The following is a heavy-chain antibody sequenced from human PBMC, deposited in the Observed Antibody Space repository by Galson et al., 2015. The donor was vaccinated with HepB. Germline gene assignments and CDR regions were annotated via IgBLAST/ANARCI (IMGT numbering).Heavy chain of an antibody. CDR2: INTNSGGT. V-gene: IGHV1-2*06. CDR3: ARDRSSSGSYSDAFDI. Sequence: SVKVSCKASGYTFTDYYIHWVRQAPGQGLEWMGRINTNSGGTNYAPNFQGRVTMPGDTSINTAYMELSRLRSDDTAVYYCARDRSSSGSYSDAFDIWGQGTKVTVSS. D-gene: IGHD1-26*01. CDR1: GYTFTDYY. J-gene: IGHJ3*02.